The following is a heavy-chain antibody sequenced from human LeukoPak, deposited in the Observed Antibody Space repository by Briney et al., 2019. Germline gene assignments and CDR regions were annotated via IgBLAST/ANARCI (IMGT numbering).Heavy chain of an antibody. CDR1: GDSTTSYY. CDR2: VYKSGLF. Sequence: SETLSLTCSVSGDSTTSYYWGWIRQSPGKGPEWLGYVYKSGLFDYNSSLRGRVTMSIDRSKNQFSLRLNSVTAADTAVYYCARYNYGYDALDFWGQGTMVTVSS. CDR3: ARYNYGYDALDF. D-gene: IGHD5-18*01. V-gene: IGHV4-59*12. J-gene: IGHJ3*01.